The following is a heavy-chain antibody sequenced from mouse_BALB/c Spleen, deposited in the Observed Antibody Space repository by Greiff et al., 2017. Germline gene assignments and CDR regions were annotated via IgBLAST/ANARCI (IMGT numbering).Heavy chain of an antibody. CDR2: IRSKSNNYAT. Sequence: EVQLVETGGGLVQPKGSLKLSCAASGFTFNTNAMNWVRQAPGKGLEWVARIRSKSNNYATYYADSVKDRFTISRDDSQSMLYLQMNNLKTEDTAMYYCVRDLSYYAMDYWGQGTSVTVSS. CDR3: VRDLSYYAMDY. CDR1: GFTFNTNA. V-gene: IGHV10S3*01. J-gene: IGHJ4*01. D-gene: IGHD6-2*01.